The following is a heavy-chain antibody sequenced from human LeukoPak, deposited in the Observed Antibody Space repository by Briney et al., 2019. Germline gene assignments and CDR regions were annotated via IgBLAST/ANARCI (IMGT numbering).Heavy chain of an antibody. CDR2: ISWNSGSI. J-gene: IGHJ4*02. V-gene: IGHV3-9*01. Sequence: PGRSLRLSCAASGFTLDDYAMHWVRQAPGKGLEWVSGISWNSGSIGYADTVKGRFTISRDNAKNSLYLQMNSLRAEDTALYYCARSEDLSYFDYWGQGTLVTVSS. CDR1: GFTLDDYA. CDR3: ARSEDLSYFDY. D-gene: IGHD1-14*01.